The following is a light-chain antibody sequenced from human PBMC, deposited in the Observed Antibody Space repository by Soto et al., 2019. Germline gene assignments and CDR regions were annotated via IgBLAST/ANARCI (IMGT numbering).Light chain of an antibody. V-gene: IGKV3-20*01. CDR2: DAS. CDR1: QSVSSNS. J-gene: IGKJ2*01. CDR3: QQYGSSHVT. Sequence: EIVLAQSPGTLSLSPGESATLSCRASQSVSSNSLAWYQQKPGQAPRLLIYDASRRATGIPDRFSAGGSGTDFTFTITRPEPEYFAVYHCQQYGSSHVTFGQGTKVEIK.